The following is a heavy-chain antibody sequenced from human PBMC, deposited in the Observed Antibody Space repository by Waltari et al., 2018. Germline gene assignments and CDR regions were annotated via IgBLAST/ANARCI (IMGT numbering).Heavy chain of an antibody. Sequence: QVQLQESGPGLVKPSETLSLICTVSGGSISSYYWSWIRQPAGKGLEWIGRIYTSGSTNYNPSLKSRVTMSVDTSKNQFSLKLSSVTAADTAVYYCARDPSLAAAGYNWFDPWCQGTLVTVSS. J-gene: IGHJ5*02. D-gene: IGHD6-13*01. CDR3: ARDPSLAAAGYNWFDP. V-gene: IGHV4-4*07. CDR1: GGSISSYY. CDR2: IYTSGST.